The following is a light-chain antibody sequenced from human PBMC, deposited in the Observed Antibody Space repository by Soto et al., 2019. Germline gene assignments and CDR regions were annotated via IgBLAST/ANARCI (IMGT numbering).Light chain of an antibody. J-gene: IGKJ1*01. CDR2: GAS. V-gene: IGKV3-20*01. CDR1: ESVSSNY. Sequence: EIVMTQSPATLSLSPGERATLSCRASESVSSNYVAWYQQKPGQAPRLLVYGASSRATGIPDRFSGSGSGTDFTLTISRLEPEDFAVYYCQQYGSSRWTFGQGTKVDIK. CDR3: QQYGSSRWT.